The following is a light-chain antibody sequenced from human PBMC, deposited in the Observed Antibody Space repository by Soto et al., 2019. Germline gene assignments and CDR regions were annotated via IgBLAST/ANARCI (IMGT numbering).Light chain of an antibody. CDR2: EVS. J-gene: IGLJ1*01. CDR1: SSDVGYSNY. Sequence: QSALTQPASVSGSSGQSITISCTGTSSDVGYSNYVSWYQQHPGKAPKLMIYEVSNRPSGVSNRFSGSKSGNTASLTISGLQAEDEADYYCSSYTSSSTLYVFGTGTKLTVL. V-gene: IGLV2-14*01. CDR3: SSYTSSSTLYV.